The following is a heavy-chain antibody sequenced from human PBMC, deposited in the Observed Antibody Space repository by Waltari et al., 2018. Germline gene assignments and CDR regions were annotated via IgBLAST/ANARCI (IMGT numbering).Heavy chain of an antibody. J-gene: IGHJ6*02. CDR2: IIPSFGTA. V-gene: IGHV1-69*01. D-gene: IGHD6-13*01. CDR3: ARALAAAGPYYYYYGMDV. Sequence: QVQLVQSGAEVKKPGSSVKVSCKASGGTFSSYAISWVRQAPGQGLEWMGGIIPSFGTANYAQKFQGRVTSTADESTSTAYMELSSLRSEDTAVYYCARALAAAGPYYYYYGMDVWGQGTTVTVSS. CDR1: GGTFSSYA.